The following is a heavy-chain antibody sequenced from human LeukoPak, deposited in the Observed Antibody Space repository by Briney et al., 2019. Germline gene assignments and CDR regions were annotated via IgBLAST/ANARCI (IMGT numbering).Heavy chain of an antibody. D-gene: IGHD6-13*01. V-gene: IGHV4-34*01. CDR2: INHSGGT. J-gene: IGHJ4*02. CDR3: ARVAAAAYDY. CDR1: GGSFSDYS. Sequence: SETLSLTCAVYGGSFSDYSWSWIRQPPGKGLEWIGEINHSGGTNHNPSLMSRVIMSVDTSKNQFSLKVSSVTAADTAVYYCARVAAAAYDYWGQGTLVTVSS.